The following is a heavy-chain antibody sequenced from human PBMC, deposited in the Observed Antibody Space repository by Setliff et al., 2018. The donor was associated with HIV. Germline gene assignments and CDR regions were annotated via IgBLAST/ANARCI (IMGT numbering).Heavy chain of an antibody. CDR2: ISAYNGNT. J-gene: IGHJ6*03. CDR1: GYTFTSYG. D-gene: IGHD6-13*01. CDR3: ARRVQGSNWYSQYYYYYIDV. Sequence: ASVKVSCKASGYTFTSYGISWVRQAPGQGLEWMGWISAYNGNTNYAQKLQGRVTMTTDTSTSTAYMELRSLSSDDTAVYYCARRVQGSNWYSQYYYYYIDVWGKGTTVTVSS. V-gene: IGHV1-18*01.